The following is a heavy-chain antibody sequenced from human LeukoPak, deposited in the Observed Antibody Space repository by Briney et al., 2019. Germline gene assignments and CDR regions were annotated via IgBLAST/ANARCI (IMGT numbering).Heavy chain of an antibody. CDR3: AKDVCTSPRCLLYFDS. Sequence: GGSLRLSCTTSGFAFSNYALNWVRQAPGKGPEWVSGISGFNTYYADSVKGRFTIFRDNSKNVLYLQMDRLRAEDTAVYSCAKDVCTSPRCLLYFDSWGQGTLVTVSS. J-gene: IGHJ4*02. CDR1: GFAFSNYA. D-gene: IGHD2-8*01. V-gene: IGHV3-23*01. CDR2: ISGFNT.